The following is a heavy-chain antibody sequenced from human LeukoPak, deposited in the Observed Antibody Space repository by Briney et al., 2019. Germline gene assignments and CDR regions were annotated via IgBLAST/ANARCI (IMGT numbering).Heavy chain of an antibody. CDR1: GFTVSSNF. Sequence: PGGSLRLSCAASGFTVSSNFMSWVRQAPGKGLEWDSVIYSGGDTYYADSVKGRFTISRDNSKNTLYLQMNSLRAEDTAVYYCARDIGGIFDSWGQGTLVTVFS. D-gene: IGHD1-26*01. J-gene: IGHJ4*02. CDR3: ARDIGGIFDS. CDR2: IYSGGDT. V-gene: IGHV3-53*01.